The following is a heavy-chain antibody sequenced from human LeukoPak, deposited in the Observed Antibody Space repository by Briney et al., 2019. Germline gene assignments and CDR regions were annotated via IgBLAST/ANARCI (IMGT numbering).Heavy chain of an antibody. CDR2: ISSSGSTI. CDR3: VRWYDAFDI. Sequence: GGSLRLSCAASGFTFRSYAMSWVRQAPGKGLEWVSYISSSGSTIYYADSVKGRFTISRDNAKNSLYLQMHSLRAEDTAVYYCVRWYDAFDIWGQGTMVTVSS. V-gene: IGHV3-48*03. CDR1: GFTFRSYA. D-gene: IGHD2-15*01. J-gene: IGHJ3*02.